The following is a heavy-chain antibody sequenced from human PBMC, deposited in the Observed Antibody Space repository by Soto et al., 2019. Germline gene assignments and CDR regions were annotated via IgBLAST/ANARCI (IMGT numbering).Heavy chain of an antibody. CDR3: AAVGPRDYYYGMDV. CDR2: IDVEDGDT. V-gene: IGHV1-24*01. D-gene: IGHD1-26*01. CDR1: GYTLAELS. J-gene: IGHJ6*02. Sequence: ASVKVSCKVSGYTLAELSMQWVRQAPGKRLEWMGGIDVEDGDTNYAQKFQDRVTMTRDTSTGTAYMELSSLRSEDTAVYYCAAVGPRDYYYGMDVWGQGTTVTVSS.